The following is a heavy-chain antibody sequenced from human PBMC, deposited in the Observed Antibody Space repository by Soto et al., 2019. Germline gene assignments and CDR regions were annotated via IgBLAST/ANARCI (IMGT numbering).Heavy chain of an antibody. CDR3: ARVFDTYYFDS. V-gene: IGHV3-23*01. CDR1: GFTFSSYA. Sequence: PGGSLRLSCAASGFTFSSYAMSWVRLAPGKGLEWISAITDTGADTYYADSVTGRFTMSRDNSKNTLYLQMNSLRAEDTAVYYCARVFDTYYFDSWGQGNMVTVSS. D-gene: IGHD3-9*01. J-gene: IGHJ4*02. CDR2: ITDTGADT.